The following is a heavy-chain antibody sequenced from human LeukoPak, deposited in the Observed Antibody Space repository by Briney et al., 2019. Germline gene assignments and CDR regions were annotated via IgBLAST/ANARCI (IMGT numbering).Heavy chain of an antibody. Sequence: GGSLRLSCAASGFTFHHYSMHWVRHPPGKGLEWVSLISWDGGITYYADSVRGRFTISRDNSKNSLSLEMNSLRTEDTALYYCAKDLRYYGSGSYYKFRDYWGQGTLVTVSS. D-gene: IGHD3-10*01. CDR3: AKDLRYYGSGSYYKFRDY. V-gene: IGHV3-43*01. J-gene: IGHJ4*02. CDR2: ISWDGGIT. CDR1: GFTFHHYS.